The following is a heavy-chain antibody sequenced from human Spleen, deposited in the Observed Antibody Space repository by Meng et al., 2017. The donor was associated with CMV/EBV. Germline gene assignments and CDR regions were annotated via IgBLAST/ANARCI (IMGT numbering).Heavy chain of an antibody. D-gene: IGHD6-6*01. J-gene: IGHJ5*02. CDR2: INHSGIT. Sequence: WSWLRQPPGQGLEWIGEINHSGITNYNPSLKSRVTISVDTSKNQLSLKLTSVTAADTAVYYCARGGAWSIAARRGQNYGDRFRYWFDPWGQGTLVTVSS. CDR3: ARGGAWSIAARRGQNYGDRFRYWFDP. V-gene: IGHV4-34*01.